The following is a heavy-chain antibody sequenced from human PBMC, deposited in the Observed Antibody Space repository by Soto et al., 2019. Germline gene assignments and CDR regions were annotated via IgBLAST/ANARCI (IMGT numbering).Heavy chain of an antibody. CDR3: ASTPVLLWFGRGLDY. J-gene: IGHJ4*02. D-gene: IGHD3-10*01. V-gene: IGHV4-34*01. CDR1: GGSFSGYY. Sequence: QVQLQQWGAGLLKPSDTLSLTCAVYGGSFSGYYWSWIRQPPGKGLEWIGEINHSGSTNYNPSLKSRVTISVDTSKNQFSLKLSSVTAADTAVYYCASTPVLLWFGRGLDYWGQGTLVTVSS. CDR2: INHSGST.